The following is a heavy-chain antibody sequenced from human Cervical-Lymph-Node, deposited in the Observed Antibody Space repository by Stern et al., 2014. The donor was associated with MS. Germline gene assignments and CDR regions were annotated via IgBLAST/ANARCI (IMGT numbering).Heavy chain of an antibody. V-gene: IGHV3-23*04. Sequence: EVQLVESGGGVVQPGGSLRLSCVASGFTFSTYAMTWVRQAPGQGLECVSTLSGGGATTYYADSVKGRFTISRDNSQNTLFLHMNSLGAGDTAVYYCANGGYSYAYWGQGTLVTVSS. CDR1: GFTFSTYA. D-gene: IGHD5-18*01. CDR2: LSGGGATT. CDR3: ANGGYSYAY. J-gene: IGHJ4*02.